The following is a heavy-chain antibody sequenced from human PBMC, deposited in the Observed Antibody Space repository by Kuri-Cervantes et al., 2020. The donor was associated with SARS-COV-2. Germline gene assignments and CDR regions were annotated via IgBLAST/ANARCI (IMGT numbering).Heavy chain of an antibody. J-gene: IGHJ4*02. Sequence: ASVKVSCKVSGYTLTELSMHWVRQAPGKGLEWMGGFDPEDGETIYAQKFQGRVTRTEDTSTDTAYMELSSLRSEDTAIYYCYCAPKEGFDSWGQGTLVTVSS. D-gene: IGHD2-21*01. V-gene: IGHV1-24*01. CDR3: YCAPKEGFDS. CDR1: GYTLTELS. CDR2: FDPEDGET.